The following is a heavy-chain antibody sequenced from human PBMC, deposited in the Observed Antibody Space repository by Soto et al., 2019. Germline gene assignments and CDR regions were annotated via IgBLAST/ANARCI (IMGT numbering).Heavy chain of an antibody. D-gene: IGHD2-15*01. Sequence: SGPTLVNPTQTLTLTCTFSGFSLSTSGVGVGWIRQPPGKALEWLALIYWNDDKRYSPSLKSRLTITKDTSKNQVVLTMTNMDPVDTATYYCAHRPYCSGGSCYQEYFQHWGHGTLVTVYS. CDR3: AHRPYCSGGSCYQEYFQH. CDR2: IYWNDDK. V-gene: IGHV2-5*01. J-gene: IGHJ1*01. CDR1: GFSLSTSGVG.